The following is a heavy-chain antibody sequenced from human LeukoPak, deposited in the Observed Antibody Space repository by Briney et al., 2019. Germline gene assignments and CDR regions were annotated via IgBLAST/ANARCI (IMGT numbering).Heavy chain of an antibody. D-gene: IGHD3-16*01. CDR3: AKDESTGGFAPGYFYGMGV. CDR2: ISWSGTTT. J-gene: IGHJ6*02. V-gene: IGHV3-9*01. CDR1: GFRFDDYG. Sequence: GGSLRLSCVVSGFRFDDYGMHWVRQAPGKGLEWASGISWSGTTTGYADSVKGRFTISRDSAKNSLYLQMDSLRVEDTGLYYCAKDESTGGFAPGYFYGMGVWGQGTTVTVSS.